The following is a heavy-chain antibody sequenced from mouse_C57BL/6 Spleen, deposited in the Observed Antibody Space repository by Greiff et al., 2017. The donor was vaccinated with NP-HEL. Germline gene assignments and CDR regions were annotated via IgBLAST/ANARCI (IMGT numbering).Heavy chain of an antibody. D-gene: IGHD2-4*01. V-gene: IGHV1-82*01. CDR3: ARYDYEGAMDY. Sequence: VQLVESGPELVKPGASVKISCKASGYAFSSSWMNWVKQRPGKGLEWIGRIYPGDGDTNNNGKFKGKATLTADKSSSTAYMQLSSLTSEDSAVYFCARYDYEGAMDYWGQGTSVTVSS. J-gene: IGHJ4*01. CDR2: IYPGDGDT. CDR1: GYAFSSSW.